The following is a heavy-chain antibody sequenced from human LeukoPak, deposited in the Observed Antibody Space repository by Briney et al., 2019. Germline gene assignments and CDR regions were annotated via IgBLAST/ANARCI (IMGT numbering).Heavy chain of an antibody. V-gene: IGHV3-23*01. Sequence: GGSLRLSCAASQFTLTSYAMGWGGEAPGKGLEWVSGISRRGGRTYYADFGEGRLASSRDNNTNTLYMKMNSLRAEDTAVYYCAKAGGSGRSREAIDYWGQGALVTVSS. D-gene: IGHD6-19*01. CDR2: ISRRGGRT. J-gene: IGHJ4*02. CDR3: AKAGGSGRSREAIDY. CDR1: QFTLTSYA.